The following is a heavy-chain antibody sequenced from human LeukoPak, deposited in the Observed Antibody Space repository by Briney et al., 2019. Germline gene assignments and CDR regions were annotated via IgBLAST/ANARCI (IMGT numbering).Heavy chain of an antibody. V-gene: IGHV3-23*01. CDR2: ISGSGGTT. CDR1: GFTFNNYA. J-gene: IGHJ5*02. Sequence: GGSLRLSCAASGFTFNNYAISWVRQAPGKGLEWVSAISGSGGTTYYADSVKGRFTISRDNSKNTLYLQMNSLRSDDTAVYYCARDLYSSGWYSGGSWFDPWGQGTLVTVSS. CDR3: ARDLYSSGWYSGGSWFDP. D-gene: IGHD6-19*01.